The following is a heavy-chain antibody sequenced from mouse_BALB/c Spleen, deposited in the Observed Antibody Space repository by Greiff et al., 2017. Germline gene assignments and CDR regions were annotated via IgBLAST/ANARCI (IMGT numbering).Heavy chain of an antibody. D-gene: IGHD1-1*01. CDR2: ISTYYGNT. Sequence: QVHVKQSGPELVRPGVSVKISCKGSGYTFTDYAMHWVKQSHAKSLEWIGVISTYYGNTNYNQKFKGKATMTVDKSSSTAYMELARLTSEDSAIYYCARCATPYAMDYWGQGTSVTVSS. CDR3: ARCATPYAMDY. J-gene: IGHJ4*01. CDR1: GYTFTDYA. V-gene: IGHV1-67*01.